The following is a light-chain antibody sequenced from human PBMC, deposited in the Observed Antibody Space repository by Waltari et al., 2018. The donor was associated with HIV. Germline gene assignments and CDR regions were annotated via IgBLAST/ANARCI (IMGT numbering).Light chain of an antibody. CDR3: YSLDTNVDHLV. CDR1: SLTKYY. V-gene: IGLV3-19*01. Sequence: SSELTQDPAVSVALGQTVRVTFQGDSLTKYYASWFQRKPGLASLLVIHGKNKRPSGIPDLFAGSDSGITSSLTVTGAQAEDEANYVCYSLDTNVDHLVFGGGTKVTVL. CDR2: GKN. J-gene: IGLJ3*02.